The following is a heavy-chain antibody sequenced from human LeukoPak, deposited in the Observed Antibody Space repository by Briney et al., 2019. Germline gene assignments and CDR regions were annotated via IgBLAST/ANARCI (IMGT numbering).Heavy chain of an antibody. CDR3: AKGDKMLTWRRTYNRFDP. CDR1: GFTFSSYG. V-gene: IGHV3-30*02. J-gene: IGHJ5*02. D-gene: IGHD3-16*01. Sequence: GGSLRLSCAASGFTFSSYGMHRVRQAPGKGLDWVAFIHHDGSNKYYADSVRGRFTISRDNSKNTLYLQMNSLRAEDTAVYFCAKGDKMLTWRRTYNRFDPWGQGTLVTVSS. CDR2: IHHDGSNK.